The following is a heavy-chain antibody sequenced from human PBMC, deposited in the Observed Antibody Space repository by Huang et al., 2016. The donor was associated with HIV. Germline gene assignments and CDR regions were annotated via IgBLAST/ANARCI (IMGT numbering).Heavy chain of an antibody. V-gene: IGHV3-49*03. CDR2: IRSKAYGVTT. Sequence: EVQLVESGGGLVQPGRSLRLSCTTSGFKFDDYAMSWFRQAPGKGLEWIAFIRSKAYGVTTEYAASVKGRFTISRDDSKSIAYLQMNSLKTEDTGLYYCTRPDIPGSAIVAIAHWGQGTLVTVSS. D-gene: IGHD2-2*02. J-gene: IGHJ4*02. CDR1: GFKFDDYA. CDR3: TRPDIPGSAIVAIAH.